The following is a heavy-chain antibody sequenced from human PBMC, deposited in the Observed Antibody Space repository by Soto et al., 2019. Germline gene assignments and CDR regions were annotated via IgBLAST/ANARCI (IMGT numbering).Heavy chain of an antibody. J-gene: IGHJ4*02. CDR2: IKQDGSEK. CDR1: GFTFSSYW. D-gene: IGHD3-10*01. CDR3: ARDGVLLWFGELLRVFDY. Sequence: GGSLRLSCAASGFTFSSYWMSWVRQAPGKGLEWVANIKQDGSEKYYVDSVKGRFTISRDNAKNSLYLQMNSLRAEDTAVYYCARDGVLLWFGELLRVFDYWGQGTLVTVSS. V-gene: IGHV3-7*01.